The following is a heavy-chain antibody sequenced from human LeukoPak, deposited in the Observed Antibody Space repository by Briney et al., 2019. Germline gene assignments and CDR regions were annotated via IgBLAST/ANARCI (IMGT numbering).Heavy chain of an antibody. CDR1: GYSFTSYW. CDR2: IYPDDSDT. J-gene: IGHJ6*03. CDR3: ARLAFCTNAVCFSNYYYSMDV. V-gene: IGHV5-51*01. D-gene: IGHD2-8*01. Sequence: GESLKIPCKGSGYSFTSYWIGWVRQMPGKGLEWMGIIYPDDSDTKYSPSFQGQVTISADKSISTAYLQWSSLKASDTAMYYCARLAFCTNAVCFSNYYYSMDVWGRGTTVTVSS.